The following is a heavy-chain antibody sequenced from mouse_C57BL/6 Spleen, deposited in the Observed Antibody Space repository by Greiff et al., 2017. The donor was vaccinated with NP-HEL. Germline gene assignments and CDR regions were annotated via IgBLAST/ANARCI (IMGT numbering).Heavy chain of an antibody. CDR3: ARGAATVVPYYFDY. Sequence: QVQLQQSGAELVKPGASVKLSCKASGCTFTSYWMHWVKQRPGQGLEWIGMIHPNSGSTNYNEQFKSKATLTVDKSSSTAYMQLSSLTSEDSAVYYCARGAATVVPYYFDYWGQGTTLTVSS. V-gene: IGHV1-64*01. J-gene: IGHJ2*01. CDR1: GCTFTSYW. CDR2: IHPNSGST. D-gene: IGHD1-1*01.